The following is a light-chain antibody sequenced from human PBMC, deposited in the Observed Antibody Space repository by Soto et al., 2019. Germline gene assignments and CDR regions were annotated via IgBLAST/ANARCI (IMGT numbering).Light chain of an antibody. CDR3: QQYDNWPIT. Sequence: EIVLTQSPGTLSLSPGERSTLSCRASQTIDNTLAWYQRKPGQAPRLLIYDASTRATGVPARFSGSGSGTDFTLTIGRLDPEDFAVYYCQQYDNWPITFGQGTRLEIK. CDR1: QTIDNT. CDR2: DAS. V-gene: IGKV3-15*01. J-gene: IGKJ5*01.